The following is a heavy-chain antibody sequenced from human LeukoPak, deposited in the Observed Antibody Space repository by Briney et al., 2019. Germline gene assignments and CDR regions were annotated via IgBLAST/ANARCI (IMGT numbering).Heavy chain of an antibody. CDR1: GVSISSSNSY. CDR2: INHSGST. CDR3: ARRRGGYAQYNWFDP. D-gene: IGHD5-12*01. J-gene: IGHJ5*02. V-gene: IGHV4-39*07. Sequence: SETLSLTCTVSGVSISSSNSYWGWIRQPPGKGLEWIGEINHSGSTNYNPSLKSRVTISVDTSKNQFSLKLSSVTAADTAVYYCARRRGGYAQYNWFDPWGQGTLVTVSS.